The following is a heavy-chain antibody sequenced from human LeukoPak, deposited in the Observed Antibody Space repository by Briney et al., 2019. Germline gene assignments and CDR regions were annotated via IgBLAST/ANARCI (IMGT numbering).Heavy chain of an antibody. J-gene: IGHJ6*03. CDR2: INHSGST. CDR1: GGSFSGYY. CDR3: ARRVGSLLWFGEPQRRRYYYYYMDV. Sequence: SETLSLTCAVYGGSFSGYYWSWIRQPPGKGLEWIGEINHSGSTNYNPSLKSRVTISVDTSKNQFSLKLSSVTAADTAVYYCARRVGSLLWFGEPQRRRYYYYYMDVWGKGTTVTISS. D-gene: IGHD3-10*01. V-gene: IGHV4-34*01.